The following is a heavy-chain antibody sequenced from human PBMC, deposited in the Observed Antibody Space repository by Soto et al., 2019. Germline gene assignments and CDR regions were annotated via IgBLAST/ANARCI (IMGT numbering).Heavy chain of an antibody. CDR2: ISSSSSYI. J-gene: IGHJ3*02. CDR3: ATTIAARHDAFDI. Sequence: GGSLRLSCAASGFTFSSYSMNWVRQAPGKGLEWVSSISSSSSYIYYADSVKGRFTISRDNAKNSLYLQMNSLRAEDTAVYYCATTIAARHDAFDIWGQGTMVTVSS. CDR1: GFTFSSYS. D-gene: IGHD6-6*01. V-gene: IGHV3-21*01.